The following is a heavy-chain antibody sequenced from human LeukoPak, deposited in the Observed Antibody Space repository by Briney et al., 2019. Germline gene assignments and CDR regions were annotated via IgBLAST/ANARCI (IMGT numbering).Heavy chain of an antibody. V-gene: IGHV4-34*01. J-gene: IGHJ4*02. Sequence: SETLSLTCTVSGGSISSFYWSWIRQPPGKGLEWIGEINHSGSTNYNPSLKSRVTISVDTSKNQFSLKLSSVTAADTAVYYCARGPYSSSSIDYWGQGTLVTVSS. D-gene: IGHD6-6*01. CDR3: ARGPYSSSSIDY. CDR1: GGSISSFY. CDR2: INHSGST.